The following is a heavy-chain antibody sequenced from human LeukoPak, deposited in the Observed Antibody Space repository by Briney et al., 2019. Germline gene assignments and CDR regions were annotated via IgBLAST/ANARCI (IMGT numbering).Heavy chain of an antibody. Sequence: GGSLRLSCAASGFTFSDYWMTWDRQVPGKGLEWVANIKQDGSEKYYEDSVKGRFTISRDNAKSSLYLQMNSLRAEDTAVYYCARDYMAGATFQIQGPVDYWGQGTLVTVSS. V-gene: IGHV3-7*01. J-gene: IGHJ4*02. CDR1: GFTFSDYW. CDR3: ARDYMAGATFQIQGPVDY. CDR2: IKQDGSEK. D-gene: IGHD1-26*01.